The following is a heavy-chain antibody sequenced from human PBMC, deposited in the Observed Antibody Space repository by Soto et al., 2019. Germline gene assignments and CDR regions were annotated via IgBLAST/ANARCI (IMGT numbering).Heavy chain of an antibody. CDR2: ISAYNGNT. J-gene: IGHJ6*02. V-gene: IGHV1-18*01. CDR3: ARDLTQVLVVAATTYYYYYGMDV. Sequence: ASVKVSCKASGYTFTSSGISWVRQAPGQGLEWMGWISAYNGNTNYAQKLQGRVTMTTDTSTSTAYMELRSLRSDDTAVYYCARDLTQVLVVAATTYYYYYGMDVWGQGTTVTVSS. CDR1: GYTFTSSG. D-gene: IGHD2-15*01.